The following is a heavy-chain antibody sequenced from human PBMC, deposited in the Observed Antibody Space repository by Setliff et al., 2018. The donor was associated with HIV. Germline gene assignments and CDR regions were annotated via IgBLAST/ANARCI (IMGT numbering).Heavy chain of an antibody. CDR2: INQDESQK. J-gene: IGHJ4*02. CDR3: AIGAGPRGGFDY. V-gene: IGHV3-7*03. CDR1: GFTFSGNW. D-gene: IGHD6-19*01. Sequence: PGGSLRLSCAASGFTFSGNWMSWVRQAPGKGLEWVANINQDESQKYYVDSVKGRFTISRDNGKNSLYVQMNSLRAEDTAVYYCAIGAGPRGGFDYWGQGTLVTVSS.